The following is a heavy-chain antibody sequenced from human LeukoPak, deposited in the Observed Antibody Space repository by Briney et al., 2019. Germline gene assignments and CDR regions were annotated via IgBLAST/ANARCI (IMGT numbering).Heavy chain of an antibody. J-gene: IGHJ6*02. CDR2: TYYRSKWYN. CDR1: GDSVSSNSAA. Sequence: SQTLSLTCAISGDSVSSNSAAWNWIRQSPSRGLEWLGRTYYRSKWYNDYAVSVKSRITINPDTSKNQFSLQLNSVTPEDTAVYYCARDLQGDYYYNYYGMDVWGQGTTVTVSS. D-gene: IGHD2-21*01. CDR3: ARDLQGDYYYNYYGMDV. V-gene: IGHV6-1*01.